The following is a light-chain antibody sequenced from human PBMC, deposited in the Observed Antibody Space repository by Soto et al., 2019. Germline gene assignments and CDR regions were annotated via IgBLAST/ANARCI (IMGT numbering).Light chain of an antibody. CDR3: QQFNSYLFT. Sequence: AIQLTQSPSSLSASVGDRVTITCRASEDIASALAWYQQRPGKTPTLLIYDASNLESGVPSRFTGSGSGTDFTLTISSLQPEDFATYYCQQFNSYLFTFGGGTKVEI. J-gene: IGKJ4*01. CDR1: EDIASA. CDR2: DAS. V-gene: IGKV1-13*02.